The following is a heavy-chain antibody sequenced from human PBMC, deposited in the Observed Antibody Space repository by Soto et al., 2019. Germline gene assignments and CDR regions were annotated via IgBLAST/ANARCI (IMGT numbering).Heavy chain of an antibody. CDR2: IYWNDDK. V-gene: IGHV2-5*01. J-gene: IGHJ5*02. Sequence: SGPTLVNPTQTLTLTCTFSGFSLSTSGVGVGWIRQPPGKALEWLALIYWNDDKRYSPSLKSRLTITKDTSKNQVVLTMTNMDNVDTDTYSCENRRVTWDSNDWFDPWGQGTLVTVSS. CDR1: GFSLSTSGVG. D-gene: IGHD5-18*01. CDR3: ENRRVTWDSNDWFDP.